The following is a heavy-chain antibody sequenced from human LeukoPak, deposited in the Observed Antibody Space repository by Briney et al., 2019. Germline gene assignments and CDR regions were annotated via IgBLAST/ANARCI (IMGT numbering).Heavy chain of an antibody. D-gene: IGHD6-13*01. CDR3: AKDRSDNSTWYLGDY. CDR2: ISYDGSNT. V-gene: IGHV3-30-3*02. CDR1: GFTFSSYA. Sequence: GGSLRLSCAASGFTFSSYAMHWVRQAPGKGLEWVAAISYDGSNTYYADSVKGRFTISRDNSKNTLYLQMNSLRAEDTAIYYCAKDRSDNSTWYLGDYWGQGTLVAVSS. J-gene: IGHJ4*02.